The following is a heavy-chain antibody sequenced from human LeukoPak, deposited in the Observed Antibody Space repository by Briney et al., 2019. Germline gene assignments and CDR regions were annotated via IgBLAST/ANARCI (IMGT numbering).Heavy chain of an antibody. V-gene: IGHV1-18*01. D-gene: IGHD4-17*01. CDR1: GYTFTSYG. Sequence: GASVTVSCKASGYTFTSYGISWVRQAPGQGLEWMGWISAYNGNTNYAQKLQGRVTMTRDTSTTTAYMELRSLRSDDTALYYCARDVRAGDYNRDAFDIWGQGTMVTVSS. CDR3: ARDVRAGDYNRDAFDI. CDR2: ISAYNGNT. J-gene: IGHJ3*02.